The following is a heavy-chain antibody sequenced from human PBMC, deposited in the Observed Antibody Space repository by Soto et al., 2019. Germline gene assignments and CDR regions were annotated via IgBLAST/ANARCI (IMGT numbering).Heavy chain of an antibody. CDR3: ASDRIAAAGYFDY. J-gene: IGHJ4*02. CDR2: IWYDGSNK. Sequence: PGGSLRLSCAASGFTFSSYGMHWVRQAPGKGLEWVAVIWYDGSNKYYADSVKGRFTISRDNSKNTLYLQMNSLRAEDTAVYYCASDRIAAAGYFDYWGQGTLVTVSS. V-gene: IGHV3-33*01. CDR1: GFTFSSYG. D-gene: IGHD6-13*01.